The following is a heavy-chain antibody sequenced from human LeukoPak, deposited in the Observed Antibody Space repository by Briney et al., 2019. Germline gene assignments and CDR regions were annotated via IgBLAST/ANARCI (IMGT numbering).Heavy chain of an antibody. CDR2: ISYSGSTT. J-gene: IGHJ4*02. V-gene: IGHV4-39*01. CDR1: SYY. CDR3: VRRTSGSYSDY. Sequence: SYYMHWIRQPPGKGLEWIATISYSGSTTSYNPSLKSRVTISVDTSKNQFSLKLNSVTAADTAVYYCVRRTSGSYSDYWGQGTLVTVSS. D-gene: IGHD1-26*01.